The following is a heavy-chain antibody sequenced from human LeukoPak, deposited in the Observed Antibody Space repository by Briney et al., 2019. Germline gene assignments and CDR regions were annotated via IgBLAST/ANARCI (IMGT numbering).Heavy chain of an antibody. V-gene: IGHV3-23*01. J-gene: IGHJ4*02. D-gene: IGHD6-25*01. CDR1: GSTFSSYA. Sequence: GGSLRLSCAASGSTFSSYAMRWVRQAPGKGLEWVSGISGSGGSTYYADSVKGRFTISRDNSKNTLYLQMNSLRAEDTAVYYCAKVAASEYYFDSWGQGTLVTVSS. CDR3: AKVAASEYYFDS. CDR2: ISGSGGST.